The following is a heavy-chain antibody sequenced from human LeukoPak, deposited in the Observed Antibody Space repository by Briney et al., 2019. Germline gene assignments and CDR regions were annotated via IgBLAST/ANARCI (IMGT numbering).Heavy chain of an antibody. CDR2: IYYSGST. CDR1: GGSISSSSYY. J-gene: IGHJ5*02. V-gene: IGHV4-39*01. D-gene: IGHD6-19*01. Sequence: PSETLSLTCTVSGGSISSSSYYWGWIRQPPGKGLEWIGSIYYSGSTYYNPSLKSRVTISVDTSKNQFSLKLSSVTAADTAVYYCARLRQWLVRTWFGPWGQGTLVTVSS. CDR3: ARLRQWLVRTWFGP.